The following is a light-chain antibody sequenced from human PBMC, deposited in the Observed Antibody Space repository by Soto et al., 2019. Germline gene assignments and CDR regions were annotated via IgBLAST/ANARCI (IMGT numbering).Light chain of an antibody. CDR1: QGIRND. J-gene: IGKJ1*01. V-gene: IGKV1-6*01. CDR2: AAS. CDR3: LQDYNYPRT. Sequence: AIQMTQSPSSLSASVGDRVTITCRASQGIRNDLGWYQQKPGKAPKLLIYAASSLQSGVPSRFSGSGSGTDFPPTISSLQHEYFATYYCLQDYNYPRTFGQGTKVEIK.